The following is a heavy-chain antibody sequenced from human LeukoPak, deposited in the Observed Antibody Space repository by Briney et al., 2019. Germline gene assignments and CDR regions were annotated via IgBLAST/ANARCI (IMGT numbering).Heavy chain of an antibody. CDR1: GFTFSSYG. CDR3: AKDGKGYCSGDSCYPFDY. V-gene: IGHV3-30*18. Sequence: PGGSLRLSCAASGFTFSSYGMHWVRQAPGKGLEWVAVISYDGSNKYYADSVKGRFTISRDNSKNTLYLQMNSLRAEDTAVYYCAKDGKGYCSGDSCYPFDYWGQGTLVTVSS. D-gene: IGHD2-15*01. J-gene: IGHJ4*02. CDR2: ISYDGSNK.